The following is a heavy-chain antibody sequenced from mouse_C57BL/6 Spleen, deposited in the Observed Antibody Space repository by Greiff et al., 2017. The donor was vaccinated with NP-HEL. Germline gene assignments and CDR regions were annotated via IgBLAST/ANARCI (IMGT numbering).Heavy chain of an antibody. D-gene: IGHD2-2*01. J-gene: IGHJ4*01. Sequence: ESGPGLVKPSQSPSLTCSVTGYSITSGYYWNWIRQFPGNKLEWMGYISYDGSDNYNPSLKNRISITRDTSKNQFFLKLNSVTTEDTATYYCARDGYYDAMDYWGQGTSVTVSS. CDR1: GYSITSGYY. CDR3: ARDGYYDAMDY. CDR2: ISYDGSD. V-gene: IGHV3-6*01.